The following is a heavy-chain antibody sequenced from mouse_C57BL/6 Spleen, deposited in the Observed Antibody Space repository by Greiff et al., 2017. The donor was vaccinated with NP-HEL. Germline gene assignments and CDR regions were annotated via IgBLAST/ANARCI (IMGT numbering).Heavy chain of an antibody. CDR2: IDPNSGGT. V-gene: IGHV1-72*01. Sequence: QVQLKQPGAELVKPGASVKLSCKASGYTFTSYWMHWVKQRPGRGLEWIGRIDPNSGGTKYNEKFKSKATLTVDKPSSTAYMQLSSLTSEDSAVYYCAREGTYAYDAGWFAYWGQGTLVTVSA. CDR1: GYTFTSYW. J-gene: IGHJ3*01. D-gene: IGHD2-12*01. CDR3: AREGTYAYDAGWFAY.